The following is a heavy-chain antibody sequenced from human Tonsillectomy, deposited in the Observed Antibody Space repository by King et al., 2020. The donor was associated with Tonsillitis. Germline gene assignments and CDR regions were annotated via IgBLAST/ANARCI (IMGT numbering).Heavy chain of an antibody. V-gene: IGHV1-2*02. CDR3: VRENWYYDY. D-gene: IGHD1-1*01. CDR1: GFTFTDYH. CDR2: IYPNSGDT. Sequence: VQLVESGAEVKKPGSSVKVSCQASGFTFTDYHMRWVRQAPGQGLEWRGGIYPNSGDTYYAQKFQGRISLTRDTSFNSLYMELTRLTSDDTALYYCVRENWYYDYWGRGTLVTVSS. J-gene: IGHJ4*02.